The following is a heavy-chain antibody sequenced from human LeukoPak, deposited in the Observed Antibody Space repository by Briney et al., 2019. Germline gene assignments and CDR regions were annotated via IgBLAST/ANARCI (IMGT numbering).Heavy chain of an antibody. D-gene: IGHD3-10*01. V-gene: IGHV3-23*01. CDR1: GFSFSTYA. J-gene: IGHJ4*02. Sequence: GGFLRLSSAASGFSFSTYAMSWVRQAPGKGLEWVSSISDNGDKTYYADSVKGRFTISRDNSRNTVYLQMNDLRAEDTAVYHCVKGGGSGFDYWGQGTLVTVSS. CDR2: ISDNGDKT. CDR3: VKGGGSGFDY.